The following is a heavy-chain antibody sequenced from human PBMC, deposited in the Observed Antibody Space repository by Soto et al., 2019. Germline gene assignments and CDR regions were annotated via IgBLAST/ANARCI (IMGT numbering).Heavy chain of an antibody. CDR1: GASFTEGSLF. CDR2: TYIGGMT. J-gene: IGHJ5*01. CDR3: ATPPETLSLAGYYANWSDS. Sequence: SETLSLTCTVSGASFTEGSLFWGWIRQSPGKGVEWIASTYIGGMTYYNPSLRSRVTISVDTSKSQFSLRLPSVTAADTVVYYCATPPETLSLAGYYANWSDSCRHGPLVTV. D-gene: IGHD3-22*01. V-gene: IGHV4-39*01.